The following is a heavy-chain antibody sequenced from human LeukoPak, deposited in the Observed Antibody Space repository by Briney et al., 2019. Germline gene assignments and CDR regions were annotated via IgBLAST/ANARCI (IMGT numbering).Heavy chain of an antibody. J-gene: IGHJ4*02. V-gene: IGHV3-21*01. CDR3: AKPYYYDSSGYYDY. D-gene: IGHD3-22*01. CDR1: GFTFSSYS. Sequence: GGSLRLSCAASGFTFSSYSMNWVRQAPGKGLEWVSSISSSSSYIYYADSVKGRFTISRDNSKNTLYLQMNSLRAEDTAVYYCAKPYYYDSSGYYDYWGQGTLVTVSS. CDR2: ISSSSSYI.